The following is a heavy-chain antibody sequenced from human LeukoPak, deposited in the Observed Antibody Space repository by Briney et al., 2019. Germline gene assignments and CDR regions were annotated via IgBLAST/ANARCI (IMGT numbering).Heavy chain of an antibody. CDR1: GVSTTNGIYY. D-gene: IGHD6-19*01. CDR3: ARHAEYNSGWHFYLDH. Sequence: KTSETLSLTCTVSGVSTTNGIYYWAWIRQSPGKGLEWIGSVHNVGSTYYNLSLRSRVTMSIDTSKNQFSLRLNSVTAADPAVYYCARHAEYNSGWHFYLDHWGQGILVTVSS. J-gene: IGHJ4*02. V-gene: IGHV4-39*01. CDR2: VHNVGST.